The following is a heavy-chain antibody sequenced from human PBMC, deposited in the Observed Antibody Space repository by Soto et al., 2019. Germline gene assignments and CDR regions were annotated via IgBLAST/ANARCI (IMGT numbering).Heavy chain of an antibody. D-gene: IGHD2-15*01. J-gene: IGHJ4*02. CDR3: ARGSVGVVAATWGYAGFDY. V-gene: IGHV1-18*01. Sequence: QVPLVQSGAEVKKPGASVKVSCKASGYTFTSYGISWVRQAPGQGLEWMGWISAYNGNTNYEQKLQGRVTMTTDTSTRTAYMELRSVRSDDTAVYYCARGSVGVVAATWGYAGFDYWGQGALVTVSS. CDR1: GYTFTSYG. CDR2: ISAYNGNT.